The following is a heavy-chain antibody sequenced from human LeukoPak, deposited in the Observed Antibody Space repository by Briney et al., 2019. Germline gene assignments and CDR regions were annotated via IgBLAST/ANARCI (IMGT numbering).Heavy chain of an antibody. J-gene: IGHJ3*02. V-gene: IGHV3-23*01. CDR1: GFTSNTYA. D-gene: IGHD6-13*01. CDR2: ISGSGANT. Sequence: GGSLRLSCAASGFTSNTYAMSWVRQAPGKGLGWVSAISGSGANTYYADSVKGRFTISRDNSKSTLYLQMNSLRAEDAAVYYCAKTYSSSWYSAFDIWGQGTMVTVSS. CDR3: AKTYSSSWYSAFDI.